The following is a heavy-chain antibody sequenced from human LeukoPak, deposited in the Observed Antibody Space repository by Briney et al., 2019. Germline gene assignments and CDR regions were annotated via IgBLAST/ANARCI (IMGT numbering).Heavy chain of an antibody. CDR1: GGPISNYY. V-gene: IGHV4-4*07. D-gene: IGHD3-10*01. Sequence: SETLSLTCTVSGGPISNYYWTWIRQPAGKGLEWIGRVYTTGTTNYNPSLKSRVTMSVDTSENQFSLSLRSVTAADTAVYYCARGALLWFGAKMEYYFDYWGQGTPLTVSS. CDR2: VYTTGTT. J-gene: IGHJ4*02. CDR3: ARGALLWFGAKMEYYFDY.